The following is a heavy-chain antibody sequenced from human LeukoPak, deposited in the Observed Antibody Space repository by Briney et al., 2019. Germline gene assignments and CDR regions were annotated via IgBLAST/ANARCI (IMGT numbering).Heavy chain of an antibody. D-gene: IGHD4-11*01. CDR1: GFTFSSSW. Sequence: GGSLRLSCAASGFTFSSSWMCWVRQAPGKGLEWVAFIRYDGSNKYYADSVKGRFTISRDNSKNTLYMQMNNLRAEDTAVYYCARGGPVTTVPYFDYWGQGTLVTVSS. J-gene: IGHJ4*02. CDR2: IRYDGSNK. V-gene: IGHV3-30*02. CDR3: ARGGPVTTVPYFDY.